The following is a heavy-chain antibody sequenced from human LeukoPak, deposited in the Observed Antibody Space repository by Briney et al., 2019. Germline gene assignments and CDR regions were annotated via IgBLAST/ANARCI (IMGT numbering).Heavy chain of an antibody. V-gene: IGHV3-30*02. CDR3: AKTSSGWGNYYYYGMDV. CDR2: IWYDGSNK. D-gene: IGHD6-19*01. CDR1: GFTFSSYG. Sequence: GGSLRLSCAASGFTFSSYGMHWVRQAPGKGLEWVAVIWYDGSNKYYADSVKGRFTISRDNSKNTLYLQMNSLRAEDTAVYCCAKTSSGWGNYYYYGMDVWGQGTTVTVSS. J-gene: IGHJ6*02.